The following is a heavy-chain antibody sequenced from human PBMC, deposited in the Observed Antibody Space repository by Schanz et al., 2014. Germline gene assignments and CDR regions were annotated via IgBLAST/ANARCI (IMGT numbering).Heavy chain of an antibody. V-gene: IGHV1-18*01. CDR1: GYTFNNHG. Sequence: QVQLVQSGGEVKKPGASATVSCKASGYTFNNHGISWVRQAPGQGLEWMGWISVYHGHTNYAEKVHGRVTMTTDTSTSTAYMELRSLIFDDTAVYYCVRDAGWAFGDYHGMDVWGQGTSVTVSS. CDR3: VRDAGWAFGDYHGMDV. J-gene: IGHJ6*02. CDR2: ISVYHGHT. D-gene: IGHD3-10*01.